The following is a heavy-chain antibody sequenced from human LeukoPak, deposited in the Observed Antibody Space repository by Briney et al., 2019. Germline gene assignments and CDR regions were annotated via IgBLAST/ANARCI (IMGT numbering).Heavy chain of an antibody. V-gene: IGHV1-18*01. D-gene: IGHD3-22*01. CDR1: GYTFTSYG. CDR2: ISAYNGNT. Sequence: ASVKVSCKASGYTFTSYGISWVRQAPGQGLEWMGWISAYNGNTNYAQKLQGRVTMTTDTSTSTAYMELRSLRSDDTAVYYCARDGGGDSYYYDSSAKWYWGQGTLVTVSS. J-gene: IGHJ4*02. CDR3: ARDGGGDSYYYDSSAKWY.